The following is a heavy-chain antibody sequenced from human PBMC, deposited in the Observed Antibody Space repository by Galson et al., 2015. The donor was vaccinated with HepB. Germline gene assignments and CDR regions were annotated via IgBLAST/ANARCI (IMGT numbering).Heavy chain of an antibody. CDR2: SGRDDGGTT. CDR3: AKASSEFGGVIAPACDI. D-gene: IGHD3-16*02. Sequence: SLRLSCAASGFTFATYAMSWVRQAPGKGLEWVSGSGRDDGGTTYYAASVKRRFTISIDTSKNTLYLQMSSLRADDTAVYYCAKASSEFGGVIAPACDIGGPGTMVTASS. V-gene: IGHV3-23*01. CDR1: GFTFATYA. J-gene: IGHJ3*02.